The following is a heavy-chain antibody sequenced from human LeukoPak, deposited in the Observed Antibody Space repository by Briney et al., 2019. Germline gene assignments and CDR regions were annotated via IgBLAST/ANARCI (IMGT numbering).Heavy chain of an antibody. Sequence: SETLSVTCTVSGGSISSSGYYWGWIRQPPGKGLEWIGSMYYSGTTYYNPSLESRVTISVDTSKNQFSLKLISVTAADTAVYYCAKMLSGTTGAGDYWGQGTLVTVSS. CDR1: GGSISSSGYY. CDR3: AKMLSGTTGAGDY. CDR2: MYYSGTT. J-gene: IGHJ4*02. D-gene: IGHD1-20*01. V-gene: IGHV4-39*01.